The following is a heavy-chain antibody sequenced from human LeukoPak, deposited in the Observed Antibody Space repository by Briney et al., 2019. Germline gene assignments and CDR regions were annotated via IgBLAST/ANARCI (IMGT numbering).Heavy chain of an antibody. Sequence: PGGSLRLSCAASGFTFSSYGMHWVRQAPGKGLEWVAFIRYDGSNKYYADSMKGRFTISRDNSKNTLYLQMNSLRAEDTAVYHCARGTTDLYYYYYMDVWGKGTTVTVSS. CDR2: IRYDGSNK. V-gene: IGHV3-30*02. D-gene: IGHD4-11*01. J-gene: IGHJ6*03. CDR3: ARGTTDLYYYYYMDV. CDR1: GFTFSSYG.